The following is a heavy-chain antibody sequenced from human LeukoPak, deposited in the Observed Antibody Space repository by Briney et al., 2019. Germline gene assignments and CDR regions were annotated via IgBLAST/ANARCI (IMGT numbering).Heavy chain of an antibody. V-gene: IGHV3-33*03. D-gene: IGHD1-26*01. CDR1: GFTFSSYG. J-gene: IGHJ2*01. CDR2: IWYGGSNK. Sequence: PGGSLRLSCAASGFTFSSYGMHWVRQAPGKGLEWVAVIWYGGSNKYYADSVKGRFTISRDNAKNSLYLQMNSLRAEDTALYYCAKAPRGSYYGSSYWYFDLWGRGTLVTVSS. CDR3: AKAPRGSYYGSSYWYFDL.